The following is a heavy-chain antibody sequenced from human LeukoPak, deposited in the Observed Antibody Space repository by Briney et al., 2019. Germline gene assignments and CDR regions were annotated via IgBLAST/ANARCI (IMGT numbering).Heavy chain of an antibody. CDR2: IYTSGST. CDR1: GGSINNYY. J-gene: IGHJ4*02. CDR3: ARTSWKWLADY. V-gene: IGHV4-4*07. D-gene: IGHD3-22*01. Sequence: SETLSLTCTVSGGSINNYYWSWIRQPAGKGLEWIGRIYTSGSTNYNPSLKSRVTMSVDTSKNQFPLKLSSVTAAHTAFYYFARTSWKWLADYWGQGTLVTVSS.